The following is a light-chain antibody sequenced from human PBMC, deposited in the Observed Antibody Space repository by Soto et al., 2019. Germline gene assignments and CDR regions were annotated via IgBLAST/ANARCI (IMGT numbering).Light chain of an antibody. V-gene: IGKV1-5*03. CDR3: QHYIGYSGM. CDR1: QSLNSW. CDR2: KAS. J-gene: IGKJ1*01. Sequence: DIQMTQSPSTLSASVGDRVTITCRASQSLNSWLAWYQHKPGKAPKLLIHKASILASGVPSRFSGSDSGAEFTLTISCLQPDDFATYYCQHYIGYSGMFGQGTKVDIK.